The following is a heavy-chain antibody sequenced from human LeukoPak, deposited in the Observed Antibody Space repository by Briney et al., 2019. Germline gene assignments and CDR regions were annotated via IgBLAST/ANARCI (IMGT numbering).Heavy chain of an antibody. CDR3: ARERCGGDCYARISRRYYYYMDV. J-gene: IGHJ6*03. D-gene: IGHD2-21*02. CDR1: GGSISSSSYY. Sequence: SETLSLTCTVSGGSISSSSYYWGWIRQPPGKGLEWIGSIYYSGSTYYNPSLKSRVTISVDTSKNQFSLKLSSVTAADTAVYYCARERCGGDCYARISRRYYYYMDVWGKGTTVTISS. V-gene: IGHV4-39*07. CDR2: IYYSGST.